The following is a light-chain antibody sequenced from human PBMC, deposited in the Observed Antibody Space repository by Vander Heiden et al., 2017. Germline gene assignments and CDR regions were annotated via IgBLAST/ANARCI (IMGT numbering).Light chain of an antibody. J-gene: IGKJ2*01. V-gene: IGKV3-15*01. CDR2: GAS. Sequence: EIVMTQSPATLSVSPGERATLSCRASQSVSSNLAWYQQKPGQATRLLIYGASTRDTGIPARFSGSGYGTEFTLTISSRQSEDFAVYYCQQYNNWPPYTFGQGTKLEIK. CDR1: QSVSSN. CDR3: QQYNNWPPYT.